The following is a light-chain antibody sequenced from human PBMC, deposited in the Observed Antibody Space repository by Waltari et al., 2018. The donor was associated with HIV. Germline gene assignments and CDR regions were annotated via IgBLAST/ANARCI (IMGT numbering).Light chain of an antibody. CDR2: QDS. CDR3: QAWDSSTVV. J-gene: IGLJ2*01. CDR1: KLGDKY. V-gene: IGLV3-1*01. Sequence: SYELTQPPSVSVSPGPTASLTCSGDKLGDKYACWYQQQPGQSPVVVIYQDSKRPSGIPERFSGSNTGNTATLTISGTQAMDEADYYCQAWDSSTVVFGGGTKLTVL.